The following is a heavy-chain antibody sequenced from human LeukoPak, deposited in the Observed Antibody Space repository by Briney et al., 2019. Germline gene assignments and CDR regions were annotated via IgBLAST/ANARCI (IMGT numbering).Heavy chain of an antibody. D-gene: IGHD3-16*01. V-gene: IGHV5-51*01. Sequence: HGEPLKISCKGSGYSFTSHWIGWVRQLPGKGLEWMGIIYPGDSDTTYSPSFQGQVTISADKSISTAYLQWSSLKASDTAMYYCARIEYYAGDYWGQGTLVTVSS. CDR1: GYSFTSHW. CDR3: ARIEYYAGDY. CDR2: IYPGDSDT. J-gene: IGHJ4*02.